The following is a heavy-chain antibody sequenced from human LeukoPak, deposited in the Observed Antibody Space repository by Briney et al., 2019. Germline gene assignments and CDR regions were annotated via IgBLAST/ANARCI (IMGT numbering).Heavy chain of an antibody. CDR1: GFTFSSYS. CDR2: ISSSSSYI. J-gene: IGHJ4*02. V-gene: IGHV3-21*01. CDR3: ARASISGDYAFDY. Sequence: GGSLRLSCAASGFTFSSYSMNWVRQAPGKGLEWVSSISSSSSYIYYADSVKGRFTISRDNAKNSLYLQMNSLRAEDTAVYYCARASISGDYAFDYWGQGTLVTVSS. D-gene: IGHD3-3*02.